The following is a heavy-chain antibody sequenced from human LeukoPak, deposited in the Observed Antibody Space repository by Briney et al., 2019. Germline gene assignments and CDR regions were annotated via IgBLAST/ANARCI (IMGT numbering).Heavy chain of an antibody. Sequence: PGGSLRLSCVASGFPFTRNAMHWVRQAPGKGLEWVAVTSPDGSEQYYADSVKGRFTISRDNSKNTVFLQMNSLTTEDTALYSCLTGSEFYYDSWGQGTLVTVSS. V-gene: IGHV3-30*01. D-gene: IGHD1-14*01. CDR1: GFPFTRNA. J-gene: IGHJ4*02. CDR3: LTGSEFYYDS. CDR2: TSPDGSEQ.